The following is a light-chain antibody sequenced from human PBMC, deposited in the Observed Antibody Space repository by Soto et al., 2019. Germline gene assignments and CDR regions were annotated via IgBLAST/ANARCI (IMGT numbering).Light chain of an antibody. CDR1: QSLSSS. CDR2: GTS. J-gene: IGKJ1*01. Sequence: KLLTQSPGTLSLSPGERATLFCRASQSLSSSLAWYQQKSGQAPRLIIYGTSRRPTGVLVRFSGSGSGTDFTLTISSLQSEDFGVYFCQQYYNWPCTFGQGTKVEMK. V-gene: IGKV3-15*01. CDR3: QQYYNWPCT.